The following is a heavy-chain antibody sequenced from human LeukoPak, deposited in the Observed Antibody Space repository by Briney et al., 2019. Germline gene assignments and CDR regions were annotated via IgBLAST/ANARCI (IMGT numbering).Heavy chain of an antibody. CDR1: GYSISSGYY. V-gene: IGHV4-38-2*02. CDR2: IYHSGST. D-gene: IGHD2-2*02. J-gene: IGHJ5*02. Sequence: PSDTLSLTCTVSGYSISSGYYWGWIRQPPGKGLEWIGSIYHSGSTYYNPSLKSRVTISVDTSKNQFSLKLSSVTAADTAVYYCAREYCSSTSCYNFNWFDPWGQGTLVTVSS. CDR3: AREYCSSTSCYNFNWFDP.